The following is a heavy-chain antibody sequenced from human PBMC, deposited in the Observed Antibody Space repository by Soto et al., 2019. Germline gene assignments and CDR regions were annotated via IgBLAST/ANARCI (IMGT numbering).Heavy chain of an antibody. J-gene: IGHJ5*02. CDR2: INHSGST. Sequence: PSETLSLTCAVYGGSFSGYYCSWIRQPPGKGLEWIGEINHSGSTNYNPSLKSRVTISVDTSKNQFSLKLSSVTAADTAVYYSARGRTDYDVNWFDPWGQGTQVTVSS. CDR3: ARGRTDYDVNWFDP. D-gene: IGHD3-22*01. CDR1: GGSFSGYY. V-gene: IGHV4-34*01.